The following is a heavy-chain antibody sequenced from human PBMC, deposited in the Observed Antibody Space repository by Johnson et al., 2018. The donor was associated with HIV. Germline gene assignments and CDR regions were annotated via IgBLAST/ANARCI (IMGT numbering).Heavy chain of an antibody. Sequence: MQLVESGGGLIQPGGSLRLSCAASGFTVSSNYMSWVRQAPGKGLEWVSVIYSGGSTSSADSVKGRFTISRDNAKNTLYLQMDSLGAEDTAVYYCARVQLLADDVFNIWGQGTMVTVSS. V-gene: IGHV3-53*01. CDR3: ARVQLLADDVFNI. CDR1: GFTVSSNY. D-gene: IGHD3-10*01. J-gene: IGHJ3*02. CDR2: IYSGGST.